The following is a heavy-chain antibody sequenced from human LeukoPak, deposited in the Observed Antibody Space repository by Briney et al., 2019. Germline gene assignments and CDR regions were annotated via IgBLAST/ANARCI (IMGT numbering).Heavy chain of an antibody. Sequence: PGGSLRLSCAASGFTFSSYAVSWVRQAPGKGLQFVSTISFNGIDTYYANSVKGRFTISRDNSKNTLYLQMSSLRPEDTAVYYCVKDRSNTGTYPWRFDYWGQGTLVTVSS. D-gene: IGHD1-26*01. CDR3: VKDRSNTGTYPWRFDY. CDR2: ISFNGIDT. J-gene: IGHJ4*02. CDR1: GFTFSSYA. V-gene: IGHV3-64D*06.